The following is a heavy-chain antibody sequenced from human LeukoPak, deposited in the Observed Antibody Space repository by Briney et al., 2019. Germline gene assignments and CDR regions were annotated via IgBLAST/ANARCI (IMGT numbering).Heavy chain of an antibody. D-gene: IGHD6-13*01. J-gene: IGHJ4*02. Sequence: GGSLRLSCVASGFTFDIYGMSWVRQAPGKGLEWVSTITGSGGTTYFADSVKGRFIISRDNSKNTLYLQMNSLRAEVTAVYYCAKGTRRQQLAYFDYWGQGTLVTVSS. V-gene: IGHV3-23*01. CDR2: ITGSGGTT. CDR1: GFTFDIYG. CDR3: AKGTRRQQLAYFDY.